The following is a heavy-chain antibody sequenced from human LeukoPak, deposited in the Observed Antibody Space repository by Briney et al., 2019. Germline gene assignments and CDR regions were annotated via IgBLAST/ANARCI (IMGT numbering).Heavy chain of an antibody. CDR3: ARFGSYYESEY. J-gene: IGHJ4*02. Sequence: GGSLRLPCAASGFTFSDSYMSWIRQAPGKGLEWVSYISSSGSTICYADSVKGRFTISRDNAKNSLYLQMSSLRAEDTAVYYRARFGSYYESEYWGQGPLVTVSS. V-gene: IGHV3-11*01. D-gene: IGHD1-26*01. CDR1: GFTFSDSY. CDR2: ISSSGSTI.